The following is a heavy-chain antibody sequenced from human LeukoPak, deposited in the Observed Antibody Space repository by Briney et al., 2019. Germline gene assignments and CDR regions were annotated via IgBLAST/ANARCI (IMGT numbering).Heavy chain of an antibody. J-gene: IGHJ4*02. CDR2: ISSSGSTI. CDR1: GFTFSSYS. Sequence: GGSLRLSCAASGFTFSSYSMNWVRQAPGKGLEWVSYISSSGSTIYYADSVMGRFTISRDNAKNSLYLQMNSLRAEDTAVYYCARSAGVVTANPFDYWGQGTLVTVSS. CDR3: ARSAGVVTANPFDY. V-gene: IGHV3-48*04. D-gene: IGHD2-21*02.